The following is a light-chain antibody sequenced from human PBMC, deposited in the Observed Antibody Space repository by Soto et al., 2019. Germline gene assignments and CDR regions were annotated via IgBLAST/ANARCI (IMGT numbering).Light chain of an antibody. Sequence: DLQMTQSPSTLSASVGDRVTITCRASQSISSWLAWYQQKPGKAPKLLIYDASSLESGVPSRFSGSGSGTDFTLTISSLQPDDFATYYCQEYSSYSTFGGGTKVDI. CDR1: QSISSW. CDR3: QEYSSYST. V-gene: IGKV1-5*01. CDR2: DAS. J-gene: IGKJ4*01.